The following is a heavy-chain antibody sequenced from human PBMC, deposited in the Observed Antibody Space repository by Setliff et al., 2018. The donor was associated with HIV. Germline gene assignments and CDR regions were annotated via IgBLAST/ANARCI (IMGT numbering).Heavy chain of an antibody. Sequence: GGSLRLSCAASGFTFSNYAMTWVRQAPGKGLEWVSTTINSGGTTYYADSVKGRFTISRDNSKNTMYLQMNSLRDEDTAVYFCAKDIQCSGGSCKHFDFWGQGTRVTVSS. CDR3: AKDIQCSGGSCKHFDF. V-gene: IGHV3-23*01. CDR2: TINSGGTT. J-gene: IGHJ4*02. D-gene: IGHD2-15*01. CDR1: GFTFSNYA.